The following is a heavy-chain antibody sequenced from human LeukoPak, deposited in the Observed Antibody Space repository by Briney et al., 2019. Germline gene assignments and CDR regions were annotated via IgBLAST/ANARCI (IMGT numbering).Heavy chain of an antibody. Sequence: GGSLRLSCAASGFTFSSYSMTWVRQAPGKGLEWVSSISSSSSYIYYADSVKGRFTISRDNAKNSLYLQMNSLRAEDTAVYYCARVSDIVVVPAAPGYYYGMDVWGQGTTVTVSS. CDR3: ARVSDIVVVPAAPGYYYGMDV. D-gene: IGHD2-2*01. J-gene: IGHJ6*02. V-gene: IGHV3-21*01. CDR2: ISSSSSYI. CDR1: GFTFSSYS.